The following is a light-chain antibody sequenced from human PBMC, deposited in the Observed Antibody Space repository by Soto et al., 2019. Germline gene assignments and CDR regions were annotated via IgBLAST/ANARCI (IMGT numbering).Light chain of an antibody. Sequence: QSALTQPASVSGSPGQSITISCTGTSSDVGGYNYVSWYQQHPGKAPKLIIYDVTNRPSGVSNRFSGSKSGNTASLTISGLQAEDEADYYCNSYTSSTTLVFGGGTK. V-gene: IGLV2-14*01. CDR2: DVT. J-gene: IGLJ2*01. CDR3: NSYTSSTTLV. CDR1: SSDVGGYNY.